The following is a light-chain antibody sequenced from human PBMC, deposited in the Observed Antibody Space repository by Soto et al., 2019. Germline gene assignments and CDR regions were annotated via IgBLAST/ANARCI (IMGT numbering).Light chain of an antibody. CDR2: HND. CDR1: TPNIGKNA. CDR3: AAWDVNLAGYV. J-gene: IGLJ1*01. Sequence: QSVLTQPPSVSGAPRQRVTISCSGSTPNIGKNAVNWYQQLPGKAPKLVIYHNDLLPSGVSDRFSGSKSGTSASLAISGLQSDEEADYYCAAWDVNLAGYVFGTGTKVTVL. V-gene: IGLV1-36*01.